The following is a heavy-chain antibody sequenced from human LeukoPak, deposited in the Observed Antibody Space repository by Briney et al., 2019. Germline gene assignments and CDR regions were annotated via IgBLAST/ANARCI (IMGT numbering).Heavy chain of an antibody. Sequence: GGSLRLSCAASGFTFSSYGMHWVRQAPGKGLEWVAVIWYDGSNKYYADSVKGRFTISRDNSKNTLYLHMNSLRAEDTAVYYCARGRSSSGNWFDPWGQGTLVTVSS. CDR2: IWYDGSNK. V-gene: IGHV3-33*01. J-gene: IGHJ5*02. CDR3: ARGRSSSGNWFDP. CDR1: GFTFSSYG. D-gene: IGHD6-6*01.